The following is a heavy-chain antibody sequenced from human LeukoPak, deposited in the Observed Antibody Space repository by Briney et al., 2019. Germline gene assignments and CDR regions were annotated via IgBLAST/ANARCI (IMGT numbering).Heavy chain of an antibody. D-gene: IGHD6-13*01. Sequence: SVKVSCKASGGTFSSYAISWVRQAPGQGLEWMGRIIPILGIANYAQKFQGRVTITADKSTSTAYMELSSLRSEDTAVYYCATTVPGIAAADDYWGQGTLVTVSS. CDR2: IIPILGIA. V-gene: IGHV1-69*04. CDR1: GGTFSSYA. J-gene: IGHJ4*02. CDR3: ATTVPGIAAADDY.